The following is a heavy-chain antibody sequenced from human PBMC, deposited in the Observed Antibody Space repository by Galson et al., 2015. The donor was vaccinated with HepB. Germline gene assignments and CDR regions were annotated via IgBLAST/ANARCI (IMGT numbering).Heavy chain of an antibody. CDR1: GYSFTSYW. CDR3: VRPYSRARQYLDH. Sequence: QSGAEVKKPGESLKISCKGSGYSFTSYWIGWVRQMPGKGLEWVGIIYPGDSDTRYSPPFQGQVTISADTSIGTAYLHWSSLKASDTAIYYCVRPYSRARQYLDHWGQGTLVTVSS. CDR2: IYPGDSDT. J-gene: IGHJ4*02. V-gene: IGHV5-51*01. D-gene: IGHD6-19*01.